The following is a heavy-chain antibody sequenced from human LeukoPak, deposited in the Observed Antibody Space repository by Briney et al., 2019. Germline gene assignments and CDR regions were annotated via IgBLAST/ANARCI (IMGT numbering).Heavy chain of an antibody. V-gene: IGHV5-51*01. CDR1: GYSFTNYW. CDR3: ARLAVAGKVNYYYYYMDV. J-gene: IGHJ6*03. Sequence: GESLKISCKGSGYSFTNYWIDWGRQMPGKGLEWMGIIYPNDSDTRYSPFLQGQVTISADKSISTAHLEWSSLKASDTAMYYCARLAVAGKVNYYYYYMDVWGKGTTVTVSS. D-gene: IGHD6-13*01. CDR2: IYPNDSDT.